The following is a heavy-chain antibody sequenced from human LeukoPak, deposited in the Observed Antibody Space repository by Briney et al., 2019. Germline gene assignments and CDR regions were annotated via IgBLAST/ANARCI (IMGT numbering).Heavy chain of an antibody. CDR2: ISSGGSTI. D-gene: IGHD2-15*01. Sequence: GGSLRLSCAASGFTFRNYEMNWVRQAPGKGLEWVSFISSGGSTIRYADSVKGRFTISRDNAKNSLYLQMNSLRAEDTAVYYCARDGRYCSGGFCYPHWGQGTLVTVSS. V-gene: IGHV3-48*03. CDR1: GFTFRNYE. J-gene: IGHJ4*02. CDR3: ARDGRYCSGGFCYPH.